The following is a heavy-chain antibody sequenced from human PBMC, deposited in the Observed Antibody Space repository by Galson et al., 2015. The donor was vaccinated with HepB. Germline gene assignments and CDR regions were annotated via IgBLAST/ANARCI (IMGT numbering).Heavy chain of an antibody. V-gene: IGHV3-9*01. Sequence: SLRLSCAASGFTFDDYAMHWVRQAPGKGLEWVSGISWNSGSIGYADSVKGRFTISRDNAKNSLYLQMNSLRAEDTALYYCAKDLSFLDGYNLWGDAFDIWGQGTMVTVSS. CDR2: ISWNSGSI. CDR1: GFTFDDYA. J-gene: IGHJ3*02. CDR3: AKDLSFLDGYNLWGDAFDI. D-gene: IGHD5-24*01.